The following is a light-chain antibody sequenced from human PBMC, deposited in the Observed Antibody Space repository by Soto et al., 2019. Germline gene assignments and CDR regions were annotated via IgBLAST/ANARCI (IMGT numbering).Light chain of an antibody. V-gene: IGKV3-20*01. J-gene: IGKJ5*01. Sequence: IVLTQSPGTLSLSPGERATLSCRASPSVSSNYLAWYQQKRGQAPRLLIYGASNRATGIPDRFSGSGSGTDFTRTISRLEPEEFAGYYGQQYGRSPPSVTVGQGTRLEIK. CDR1: PSVSSNY. CDR2: GAS. CDR3: QQYGRSPPSVT.